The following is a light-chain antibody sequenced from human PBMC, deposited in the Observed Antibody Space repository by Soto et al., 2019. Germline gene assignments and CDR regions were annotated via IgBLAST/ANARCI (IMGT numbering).Light chain of an antibody. CDR2: DAS. CDR3: QQYDNLPLT. V-gene: IGKV1-33*01. J-gene: IGKJ3*01. CDR1: QDITNY. Sequence: DLQMTQSPSSLSASVGDRVTITCQASQDITNYLNWYQQKAGIAPKVLISDASNLETGVPPRFSGSGSGTEFTLNISGLQPEDFATYYCQQYDNLPLTVGPGTQVEIK.